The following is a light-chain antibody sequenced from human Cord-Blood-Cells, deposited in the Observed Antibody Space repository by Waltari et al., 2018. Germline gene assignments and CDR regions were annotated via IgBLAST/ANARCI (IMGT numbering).Light chain of an antibody. CDR3: HQYGSSLLT. CDR1: QSVSSSY. J-gene: IGKJ4*01. Sequence: ELVLTQSPGTLSLYPGERATLSCRASQSVSSSYLAWYQQKPGQAPRLLIYGASSWATGIPDRFSGSGSGTDFTLTISILEPEDFAVYYCHQYGSSLLTFGGGTKVEIK. CDR2: GAS. V-gene: IGKV3-20*01.